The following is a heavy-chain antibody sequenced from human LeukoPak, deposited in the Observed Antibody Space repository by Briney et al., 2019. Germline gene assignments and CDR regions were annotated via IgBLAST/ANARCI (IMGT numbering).Heavy chain of an antibody. CDR3: ARGTTAAEYFQH. CDR2: IIPIFGTA. CDR1: GGTFSSYA. J-gene: IGHJ1*01. V-gene: IGHV1-69*13. Sequence: ASVKVSCKASGGTFSSYAISWVRQAPGQGLEWMGGIIPIFGTANYAQKFQGRVTITADESTSTAYMELSSLRSEDTAVYYCARGTTAAEYFQHWGQGTLVTVSS. D-gene: IGHD4-11*01.